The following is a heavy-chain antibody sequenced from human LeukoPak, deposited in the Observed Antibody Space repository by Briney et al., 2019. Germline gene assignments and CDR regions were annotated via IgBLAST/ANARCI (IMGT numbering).Heavy chain of an antibody. Sequence: SGGSLRLSCTASGFTFSDYYMSWIRQAPGKGLEWVSYISRTGDTIYYADSVKGRFTISRDTAKNSLYLQMNSLRAEDTAVYYCARGSGYSGYVAYWGQGTLVTVSS. CDR3: ARGSGYSGYVAY. V-gene: IGHV3-11*01. CDR1: GFTFSDYY. J-gene: IGHJ4*02. CDR2: ISRTGDTI. D-gene: IGHD5-12*01.